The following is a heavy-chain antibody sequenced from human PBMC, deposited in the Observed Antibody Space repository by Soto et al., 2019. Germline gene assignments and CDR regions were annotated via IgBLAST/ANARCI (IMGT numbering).Heavy chain of an antibody. D-gene: IGHD1-1*01. V-gene: IGHV4-34*01. CDR3: ARGGWTTGGYYYYYYGMDV. CDR1: GGSFSGYY. CDR2: INHSGST. Sequence: SETLSLTCAVYGGSFSGYYWSWFRQPPGKGLEWIGEINHSGSTNYNPSLKSRVTISVDTSKNQFSLKLSSVTAADTAVYYCARGGWTTGGYYYYYYGMDVWGQGTTVTVSS. J-gene: IGHJ6*02.